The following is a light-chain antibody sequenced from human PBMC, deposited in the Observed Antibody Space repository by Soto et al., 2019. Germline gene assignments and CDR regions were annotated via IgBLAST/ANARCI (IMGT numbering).Light chain of an antibody. CDR3: QQYGHWPLT. J-gene: IGKJ4*01. Sequence: EKVMTQSPAILPVSPGERATLSCMASQTVYSNLAWYQQRPGQAPCLLSFAASTRATGVPDRFSGSGSGREFTLTISSLQPEDFGFYYCQQYGHWPLTFGGGTKVEI. CDR2: AAS. CDR1: QTVYSN. V-gene: IGKV3-15*01.